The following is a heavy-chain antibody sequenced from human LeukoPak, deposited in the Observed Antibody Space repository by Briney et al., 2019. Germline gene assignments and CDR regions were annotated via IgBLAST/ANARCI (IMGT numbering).Heavy chain of an antibody. D-gene: IGHD5-12*01. V-gene: IGHV5-51*01. J-gene: IGHJ5*02. Sequence: GESLKISCKGSGYSFTSYWIGWVRQMPGKGLEWMGIIYPGDSDTRYGPSFQGQVTISADKSISTAYLQWSSLKASDTAMYYCARHDSGYEWGYWLDPWGQGTLVTVSS. CDR1: GYSFTSYW. CDR2: IYPGDSDT. CDR3: ARHDSGYEWGYWLDP.